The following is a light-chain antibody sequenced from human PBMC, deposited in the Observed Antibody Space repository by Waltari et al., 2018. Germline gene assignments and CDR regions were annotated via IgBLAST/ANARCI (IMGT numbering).Light chain of an antibody. CDR1: ESISTY. CDR3: QQSYNTPLT. Sequence: DIQMTQSPSSLSASVGDRVTITCRASESISTYLTWYQQKPGKAPNLLIFDASTLHPGVPSRFSGRGFRTEFTLTISNLQPEDFATYFCQQSYNTPLTFGGGTKVDIK. J-gene: IGKJ4*01. CDR2: DAS. V-gene: IGKV1-39*01.